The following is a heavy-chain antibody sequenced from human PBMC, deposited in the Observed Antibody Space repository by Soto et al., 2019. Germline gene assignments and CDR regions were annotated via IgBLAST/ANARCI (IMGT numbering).Heavy chain of an antibody. J-gene: IGHJ5*02. CDR1: GYTFSNYD. D-gene: IGHD3-3*01. Sequence: ASVKVSCKASGYTFSNYDINWVRQAPGQGLEWMGWMNPDSGNTGYAQKFQGRVTMTRNTSISTAYMELSSLTSEDTAEYYCARMHYDGLRNPIWFDPWGQGTLVTVSS. CDR2: MNPDSGNT. V-gene: IGHV1-8*01. CDR3: ARMHYDGLRNPIWFDP.